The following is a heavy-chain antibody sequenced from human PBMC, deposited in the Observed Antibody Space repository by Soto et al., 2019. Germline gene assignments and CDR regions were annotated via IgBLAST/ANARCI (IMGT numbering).Heavy chain of an antibody. J-gene: IGHJ4*02. V-gene: IGHV3-74*03. CDR2: INSDGTAT. Sequence: HPGGSLRLSCAASGFSFSSYWMHWVRQVPGRGLVWVSGINSDGTATKYADSVKGRFAISRDNANNTLHLQMSSLRAEDTAVYYCARGSGFQAGVQGYWGQGTLVTVSS. D-gene: IGHD1-1*01. CDR3: ARGSGFQAGVQGY. CDR1: GFSFSSYW.